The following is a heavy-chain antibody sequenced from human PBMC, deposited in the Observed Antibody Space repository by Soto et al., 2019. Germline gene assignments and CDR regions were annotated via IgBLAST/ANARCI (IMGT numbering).Heavy chain of an antibody. V-gene: IGHV3-23*01. J-gene: IGHJ4*02. CDR2: ISLTGDT. CDR1: GFTFSSYA. CDR3: PKSLSTATSFDY. Sequence: VGALRLSCAASGFTFSSYAMNWVRQAPGKGPEWVSHISLTGDTYYADSVKGRLTISRDNSKNTLFLQMNSLRAEDTAVYYCPKSLSTATSFDYWGQGTPVTVSS.